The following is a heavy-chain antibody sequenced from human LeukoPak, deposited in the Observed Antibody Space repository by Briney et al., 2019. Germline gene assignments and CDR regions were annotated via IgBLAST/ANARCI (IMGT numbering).Heavy chain of an antibody. CDR2: ICGSGDST. Sequence: PGGSLRLSCAASAFTFSSYAMTWGSQAPGKGLDWVSTICGSGDSTSYADSVKGRFTISRDSSKNMLFLQMNSLRAEDTAVYYCAKAGGAYSSSWYLYFDYWGQGTLVTVSS. V-gene: IGHV3-23*01. J-gene: IGHJ4*02. CDR1: AFTFSSYA. CDR3: AKAGGAYSSSWYLYFDY. D-gene: IGHD6-13*01.